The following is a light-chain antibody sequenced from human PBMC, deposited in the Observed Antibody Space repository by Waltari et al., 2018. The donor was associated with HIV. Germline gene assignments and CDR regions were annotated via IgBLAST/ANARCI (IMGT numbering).Light chain of an antibody. CDR3: AAWDDRLDGQGV. J-gene: IGLJ3*02. V-gene: IGLV1-44*01. CDR1: RSNIGSNT. Sequence: QSVLPQPPSASGTPGQRVTISCSGTRSNIGSNTVNWSQIIPGKAPKLRIYNDNRRPTGVPDRFSGSRSGTSASLAISGLQSEDEADYYCAAWDDRLDGQGVFGGGTTLTVL. CDR2: NDN.